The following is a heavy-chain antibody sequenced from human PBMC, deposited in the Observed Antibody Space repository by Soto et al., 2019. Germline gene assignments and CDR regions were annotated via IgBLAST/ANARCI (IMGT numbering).Heavy chain of an antibody. Sequence: SETLSLTCAVSGGSISSGGYSWSWIRQPPGKGLEWIGYIYYSGSTYYNPSLKSRVTISVDTSKNQFSLKLSSVTAADTAVYYCARANYFLPTNWFDPWGQGTLVTVSS. D-gene: IGHD3-10*02. V-gene: IGHV4-31*11. CDR1: GGSISSGGYS. J-gene: IGHJ5*02. CDR2: IYYSGST. CDR3: ARANYFLPTNWFDP.